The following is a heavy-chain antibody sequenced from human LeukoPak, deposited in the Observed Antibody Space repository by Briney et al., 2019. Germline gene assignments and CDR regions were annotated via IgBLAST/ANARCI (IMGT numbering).Heavy chain of an antibody. D-gene: IGHD3-22*01. CDR1: GFTFSDYY. J-gene: IGHJ4*02. Sequence: GGSLRLSCAASGFTFSDYYMSWIRQAPGKGLEWVSYISSSGSTIYYADSVKGRFTISRDNAKNSLYLQMNSLRAEDTAVYYCARSWVYYYDSRGYWAHWGQGTLVTVSS. V-gene: IGHV3-11*01. CDR3: ARSWVYYYDSRGYWAH. CDR2: ISSSGSTI.